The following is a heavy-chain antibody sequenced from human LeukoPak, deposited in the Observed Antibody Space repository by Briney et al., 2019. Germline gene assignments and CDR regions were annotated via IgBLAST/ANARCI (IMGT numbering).Heavy chain of an antibody. D-gene: IGHD7-27*01. J-gene: IGHJ4*02. CDR2: MSPNSGDT. CDR1: GYTFTTHD. Sequence: ASVKVSCKASGYTFTTHDINWVRQATGQGLEWLGWMSPNSGDTGYAQKFQGRVTMTSDSSISTAYMELSSLRSEDTAIYYCVRTPPNWGFNYWGQGTLVTVSS. CDR3: VRTPPNWGFNY. V-gene: IGHV1-8*01.